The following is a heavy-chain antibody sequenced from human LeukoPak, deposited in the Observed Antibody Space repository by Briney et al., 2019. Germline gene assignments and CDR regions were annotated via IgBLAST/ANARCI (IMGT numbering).Heavy chain of an antibody. CDR1: GGSISSGDYY. D-gene: IGHD5-12*01. Sequence: SETLSLTCTVSGGSISSGDYYWSWIRQPPGKGPEWIGYIYYSGSTYYNPSLKSRVTISVDTSKNQFSLKLSSVTAADTAVYYCARSDSGYELDYWGQGTLVTVSS. J-gene: IGHJ4*02. CDR2: IYYSGST. CDR3: ARSDSGYELDY. V-gene: IGHV4-30-4*01.